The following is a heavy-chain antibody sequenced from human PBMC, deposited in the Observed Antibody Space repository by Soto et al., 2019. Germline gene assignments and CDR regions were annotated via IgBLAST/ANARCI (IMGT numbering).Heavy chain of an antibody. Sequence: PSETLSLPCTVSRTSISSYYWSWIRQPPGKGLEWIANIHYSGTTDYNPSLASRVTLSVDTSKNQLSLKMTSVTAADRAMYFCWRYNSYARDYWDRGTLVTVSS. CDR3: WRYNSYARDY. J-gene: IGHJ4*02. CDR2: IHYSGTT. D-gene: IGHD2-2*01. CDR1: RTSISSYY. V-gene: IGHV4-59*01.